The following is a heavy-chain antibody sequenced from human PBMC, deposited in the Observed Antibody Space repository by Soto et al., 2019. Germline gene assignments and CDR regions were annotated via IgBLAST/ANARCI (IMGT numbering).Heavy chain of an antibody. V-gene: IGHV1-46*01. CDR2: INPSGGST. J-gene: IGHJ5*02. Sequence: ASVKVSCKASGYTFTSYYMHWVRQAPGQGLEWMGIINPSGGSTSYAQKFQGRVTMTRDTSTSTVYMELSSLRSEDTAVYYCARDLSGSYPRRDWFDPCGQGTLVTVSS. CDR3: ARDLSGSYPRRDWFDP. D-gene: IGHD1-26*01. CDR1: GYTFTSYY.